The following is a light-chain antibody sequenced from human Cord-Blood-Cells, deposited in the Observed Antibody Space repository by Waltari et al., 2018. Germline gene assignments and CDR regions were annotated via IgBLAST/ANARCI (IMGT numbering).Light chain of an antibody. CDR2: GAS. Sequence: EIVMTHPPAPLSVSPGERATLSSRASQSVSSNLAWYQQKPGQAPRVLIYGASTRATGIPARFSGSGSGTEFTLTISSLQSEDCAVYYCQQYNNWPPWTFGQGTKVEIK. J-gene: IGKJ1*01. V-gene: IGKV3-15*01. CDR1: QSVSSN. CDR3: QQYNNWPPWT.